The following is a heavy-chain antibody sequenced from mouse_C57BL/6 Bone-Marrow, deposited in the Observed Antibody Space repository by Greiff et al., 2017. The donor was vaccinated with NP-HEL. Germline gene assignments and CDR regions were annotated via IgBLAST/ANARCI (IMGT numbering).Heavy chain of an antibody. CDR2: IWSDGST. CDR3: AREAYYSNYWYFDV. J-gene: IGHJ1*03. V-gene: IGHV2-6*03. D-gene: IGHD2-5*01. Sequence: VHLVESGPGLVAPSQSLSITCTVSGFSLTSYGVHWVRQPPGKGLEWLVVIWSDGSTTYNSALKSRLSISKDNSKSQVFLKMNSLQTDDTAMYYCAREAYYSNYWYFDVWGTGTTVTVSS. CDR1: GFSLTSYG.